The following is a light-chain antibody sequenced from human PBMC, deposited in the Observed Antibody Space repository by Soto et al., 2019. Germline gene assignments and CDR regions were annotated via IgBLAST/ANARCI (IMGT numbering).Light chain of an antibody. CDR2: AAS. CDR3: HPSYSTPKCT. Sequence: DIQMTQSPSSLSASVGDRVTITCRASQSISSYLNWYQQKPGKAPKLLIYAASSLQSGVPSRFSGSGSGTDFNLTISRLQPEDFATYYCHPSYSTPKCTFGQGTKVEI. CDR1: QSISSY. J-gene: IGKJ1*01. V-gene: IGKV1-39*01.